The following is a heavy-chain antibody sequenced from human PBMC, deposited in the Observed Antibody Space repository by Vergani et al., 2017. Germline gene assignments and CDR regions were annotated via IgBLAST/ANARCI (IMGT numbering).Heavy chain of an antibody. D-gene: IGHD1-1*01. CDR2: IKNDGGKS. Sequence: EVQLLESGGGSAQPGESLRLSCVASGFTFTAHGLNWVRQAPGKGLEWVSTIKNDGGKSHYADFVKGRFAISRDNSRNTLYLQMNSLRVEDTAVYYCGRGSDNYNWGQGALVTV. CDR3: GRGSDNYN. V-gene: IGHV3-23*01. J-gene: IGHJ4*02. CDR1: GFTFTAHG.